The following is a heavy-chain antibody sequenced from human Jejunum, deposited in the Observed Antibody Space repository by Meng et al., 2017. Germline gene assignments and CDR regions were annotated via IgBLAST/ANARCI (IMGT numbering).Heavy chain of an antibody. Sequence: SETLSLTCTVSGGSMRNEYWSWVRQTPGKGLEWIGYIYYSVSTNFNPSLKSRVTISLDTSKNEFSLKLTSVTAADTAVYYSARGGGYNFDYWGQGTLVTVSS. CDR3: ARGGGYNFDY. J-gene: IGHJ4*02. CDR1: GGSMRNEY. CDR2: IYYSVST. D-gene: IGHD3-22*01. V-gene: IGHV4-59*01.